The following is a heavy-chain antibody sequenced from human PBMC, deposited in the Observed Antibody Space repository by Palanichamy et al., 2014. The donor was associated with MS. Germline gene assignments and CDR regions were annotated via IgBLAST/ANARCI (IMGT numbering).Heavy chain of an antibody. V-gene: IGHV1-2*02. J-gene: IGHJ6*02. CDR3: ARESHTNGYYYRSYSYGMDV. Sequence: QVQLVQSGAEVKKPGASMKVSCKASGYTFSDNYIHRVRQAPGQGLEWMGWINPNSGDTNFAQKFQGRVTMTRDTSVSTAYMELSRLRSDDTAVYYCARESHTNGYYYRSYSYGMDVWGQGTTVTVSS. CDR1: GYTFSDNY. CDR2: INPNSGDT. D-gene: IGHD3-22*01.